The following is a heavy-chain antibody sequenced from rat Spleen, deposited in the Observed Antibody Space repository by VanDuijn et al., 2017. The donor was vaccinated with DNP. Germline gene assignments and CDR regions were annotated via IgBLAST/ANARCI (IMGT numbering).Heavy chain of an antibody. J-gene: IGHJ1*01. CDR3: ARHGRVTTVATYWYFDF. Sequence: EVQLVESGGGLVQPGRSLKLSCAASGFTFSNYDMAWVRQAPKKGLECVATITSDGSSTYYRESVKGRFTISRDHAKSTLYLQMDSLRSEDTATYFCARHGRVTTVATYWYFDFWGPGTMVTVSS. CDR2: ITSDGSST. V-gene: IGHV5-7*01. D-gene: IGHD1-3*01. CDR1: GFTFSNYD.